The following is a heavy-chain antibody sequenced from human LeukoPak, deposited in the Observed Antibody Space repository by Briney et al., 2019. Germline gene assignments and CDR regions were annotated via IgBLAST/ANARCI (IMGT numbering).Heavy chain of an antibody. CDR1: GYTFSDYY. CDR2: INPNSGDT. CDR3: ARDEPRYCSSTSCYSEFDY. J-gene: IGHJ4*02. D-gene: IGHD2-2*01. V-gene: IGHV1-2*02. Sequence: ASVKVSCKASGYTFSDYYMHWVRQAPGQGLEWMGWINPNSGDTNYAQKFQGRVTMTRDTSITTAFMDLSRLKSDDTAVYYCARDEPRYCSSTSCYSEFDYWGQGTLVTVSS.